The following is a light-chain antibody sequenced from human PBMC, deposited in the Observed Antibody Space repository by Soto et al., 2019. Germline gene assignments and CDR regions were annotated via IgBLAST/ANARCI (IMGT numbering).Light chain of an antibody. V-gene: IGLV2-14*01. J-gene: IGLJ3*02. CDR3: SSYTSSSTPWV. Sequence: QSVLTQPASVSGSPGQSITISCTGTSSDVGGYNYVSWYQQHPGKAPKLMIYDVSNRPSGVSNRFSGSKSGNTASLTISGLQAEDEADYYCSSYTSSSTPWVFGGGTKATVL. CDR2: DVS. CDR1: SSDVGGYNY.